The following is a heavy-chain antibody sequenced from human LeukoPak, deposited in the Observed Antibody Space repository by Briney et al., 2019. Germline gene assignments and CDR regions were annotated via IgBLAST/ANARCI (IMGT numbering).Heavy chain of an antibody. CDR2: IYHSGST. V-gene: IGHV4-38-2*02. CDR3: ARGSWELLRGYYYYMDV. D-gene: IGHD1-26*01. Sequence: SETLSLTCTVSGGSISSYYWGWIRQPPGKGLEWIGSIYHSGSTYYNPSLKSRVTISVDTSKNQFSLKLSSVTAADTAVYYCARGSWELLRGYYYYMDVWGKGTTVTVSS. J-gene: IGHJ6*03. CDR1: GGSISSYY.